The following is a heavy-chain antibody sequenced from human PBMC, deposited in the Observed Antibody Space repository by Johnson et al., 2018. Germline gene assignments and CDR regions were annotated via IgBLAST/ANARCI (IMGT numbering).Heavy chain of an antibody. CDR1: GGSISFYY. J-gene: IGHJ4*02. CDR3: ARDGEYSSGWDFDY. CDR2: IYYSGST. D-gene: IGHD6-19*01. V-gene: IGHV4-59*01. Sequence: QVQLQESGPGLVKPSETLSLSCTVSGGSISFYYWSWFRQPPGKGLEWIGYIYYSGSTHYNPSLKSRVTISVDTPKNQFSLRLNSVTAADTAVYYCARDGEYSSGWDFDYWGQGTLVTVSS.